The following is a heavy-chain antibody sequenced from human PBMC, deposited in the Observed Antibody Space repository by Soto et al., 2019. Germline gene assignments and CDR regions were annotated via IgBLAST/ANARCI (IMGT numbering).Heavy chain of an antibody. CDR2: ISGSGGST. V-gene: IGHV3-23*01. D-gene: IGHD3-3*01. Sequence: EVQLLESGGGLVQPGGSLRLSCAASGFTFSSYAMSWVRQAPGKGLEWVSAISGSGGSTYYADSVKGRFTISRDNSKNTLYLQMNSLRAEDTAVYYCAKPSDYDFWSGYYTPEYFQHWGQGTLVTVSS. CDR3: AKPSDYDFWSGYYTPEYFQH. CDR1: GFTFSSYA. J-gene: IGHJ1*01.